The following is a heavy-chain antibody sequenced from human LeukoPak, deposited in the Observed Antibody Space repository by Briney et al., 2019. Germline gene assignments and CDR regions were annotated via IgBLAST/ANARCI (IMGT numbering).Heavy chain of an antibody. D-gene: IGHD6-6*01. Sequence: SETLSLTCAVSGYSISSGYYWGWIRQPPGKGLEWIGSFYHGGSTYYNPSLKSRVTISVDTSKNQLSLKVISVTAADTAMYYCARHSGSSSYFDYWGQGTLVTVSS. CDR3: ARHSGSSSYFDY. CDR1: GYSISSGYY. J-gene: IGHJ4*02. V-gene: IGHV4-38-2*01. CDR2: FYHGGST.